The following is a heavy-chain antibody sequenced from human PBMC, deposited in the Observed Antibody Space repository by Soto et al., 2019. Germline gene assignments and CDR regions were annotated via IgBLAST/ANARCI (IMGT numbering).Heavy chain of an antibody. Sequence: PGGSLRLSCAASGFTFSSYSMNWVRQAPGKGLEWVSYISSSSSTIYYADSVKGRFTISRDNAKNTLYLQMNSLRAEDTAVYYCAKGHSSWANYWGQGTLVTVSS. CDR3: AKGHSSWANY. V-gene: IGHV3-48*01. CDR2: ISSSSSTI. CDR1: GFTFSSYS. D-gene: IGHD6-6*01. J-gene: IGHJ4*02.